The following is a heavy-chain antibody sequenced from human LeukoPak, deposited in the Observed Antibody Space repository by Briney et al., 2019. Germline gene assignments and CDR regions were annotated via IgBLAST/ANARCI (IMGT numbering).Heavy chain of an antibody. V-gene: IGHV3-23*01. CDR3: AKPDHDYGDHVSQLDY. D-gene: IGHD4-17*01. J-gene: IGHJ4*02. CDR2: IGGSGTMT. CDR1: GFSFYTYA. Sequence: GGSLRLSCAASGFSFYTYAMNWVRQAPGKGLEWVSGIGGSGTMTYYADSVKGRFTISRDNSKSTLTLQMSSLRAEDTAVYYCAKPDHDYGDHVSQLDYWGQGALVIVSS.